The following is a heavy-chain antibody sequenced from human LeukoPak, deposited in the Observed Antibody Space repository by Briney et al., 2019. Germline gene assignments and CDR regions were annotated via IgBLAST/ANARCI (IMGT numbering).Heavy chain of an antibody. V-gene: IGHV4-4*07. CDR2: IYTSGST. CDR3: AREAPDTYYFDY. Sequence: SETLSLTCTVSGGSISSYYWSWIRQPAGKGLEWIGRIYTSGSTNYNPSLKSRVTISLDTSKNQFSLKLSSVTAADTAVYFCAREAPDTYYFDYWGQGTLVTVSS. CDR1: GGSISSYY. J-gene: IGHJ4*02. D-gene: IGHD2/OR15-2a*01.